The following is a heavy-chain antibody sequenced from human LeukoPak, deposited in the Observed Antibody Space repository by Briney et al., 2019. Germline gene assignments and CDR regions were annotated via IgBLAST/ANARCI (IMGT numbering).Heavy chain of an antibody. V-gene: IGHV3-23*03. D-gene: IGHD1-26*01. CDR3: AKDMSGSYV. Sequence: GGSLRLSCAASGFTFSSYAMSWVRQAPGKGLEWVSVIYSGGSTYYADSVKGRFTISRDNSKNTLYLQMNSLRAEDTAVYYCAKDMSGSYVWGQGTLVTVPS. CDR1: GFTFSSYA. J-gene: IGHJ4*02. CDR2: IYSGGST.